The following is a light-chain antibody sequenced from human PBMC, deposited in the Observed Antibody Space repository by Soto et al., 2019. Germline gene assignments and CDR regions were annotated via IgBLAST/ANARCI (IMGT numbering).Light chain of an antibody. CDR1: QSISNF. V-gene: IGKV1-39*01. CDR2: AAS. CDR3: QQSYRNPRT. J-gene: IGKJ1*01. Sequence: DIQMTQSPSFLSASAGDRVTIFCRASQSISNFLHWYQQKPGKAPKLLIYAASKLESGVPSRFGGSGSGTDFTLTISRVQPEDFATYYCQQSYRNPRTFGLGTRVEIK.